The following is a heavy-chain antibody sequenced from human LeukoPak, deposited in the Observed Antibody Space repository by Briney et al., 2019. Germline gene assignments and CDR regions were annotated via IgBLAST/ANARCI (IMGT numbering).Heavy chain of an antibody. V-gene: IGHV4-31*03. D-gene: IGHD2-2*02. CDR1: GGSISSGNPY. Sequence: SQTLSVTCNVSGGSISSGNPYWSWIRQHPGKGLEWIGYIYNSGTTYYNPSLKSRITISADTSKNQFSLRLSSVTAADTAVYYCARDTEGYKALYWRRGTLVTVSS. CDR2: IYNSGTT. CDR3: ARDTEGYKALY. J-gene: IGHJ4*02.